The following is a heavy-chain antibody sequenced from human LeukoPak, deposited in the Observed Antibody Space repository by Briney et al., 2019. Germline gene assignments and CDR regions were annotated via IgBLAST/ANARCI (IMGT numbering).Heavy chain of an antibody. CDR3: TTAPGGYGEHDDY. J-gene: IGHJ4*02. CDR1: GFTFSNAW. Sequence: GGSLRLSCVVSGFTFSNAWMSWVRQTPGKGLEWVGRIKSKTDGGTTDYAAPVNGRFTISRDDSKNTLYLQMNSLKTEDTAVYYCTTAPGGYGEHDDYWGQGTLVTVSS. CDR2: IKSKTDGGTT. V-gene: IGHV3-15*01. D-gene: IGHD4-17*01.